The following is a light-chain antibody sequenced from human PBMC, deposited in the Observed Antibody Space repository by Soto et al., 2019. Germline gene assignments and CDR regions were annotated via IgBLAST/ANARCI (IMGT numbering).Light chain of an antibody. CDR3: QQYGSSVLT. J-gene: IGKJ4*01. V-gene: IGKV3-20*01. CDR2: VAS. CDR1: QSVSSSY. Sequence: EIVLTQSPGTLSLSPGERATLSCRASQSVSSSYLAWYQQKPGQAPRLLIYVASSRATGIPDRFSGSGSGTDFTLTISRLEPEDFAVYYCQQYGSSVLTFGGGTKVDIK.